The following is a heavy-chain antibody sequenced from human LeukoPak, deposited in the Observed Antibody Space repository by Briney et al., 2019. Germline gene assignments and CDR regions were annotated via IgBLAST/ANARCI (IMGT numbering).Heavy chain of an antibody. J-gene: IGHJ5*02. Sequence: GGSLRLSCAASGFTFSSYGMHWVRQAPGKGLEWVAFIRYDGSNKYYADSVKGRFTISRDNSKNTLYLQMNSLRAEDTAVYYCARDWSSGWPEGWFDPWGQGTLVTVSS. CDR2: IRYDGSNK. D-gene: IGHD6-19*01. V-gene: IGHV3-30*02. CDR3: ARDWSSGWPEGWFDP. CDR1: GFTFSSYG.